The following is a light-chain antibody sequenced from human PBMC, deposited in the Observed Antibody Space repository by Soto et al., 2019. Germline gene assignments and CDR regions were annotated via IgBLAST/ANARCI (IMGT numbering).Light chain of an antibody. CDR1: QSVRSS. J-gene: IGKJ1*01. Sequence: DIVMSQSPGTLSVSQGERASLFCRASQSVRSSLAWYQQKPGQAPRLFIYDASTRATGIPARFSGSGSGTEFTLTISRLQSEDFAVYSCQQYNSWPETFGQGTKVDTK. V-gene: IGKV3-15*01. CDR3: QQYNSWPET. CDR2: DAS.